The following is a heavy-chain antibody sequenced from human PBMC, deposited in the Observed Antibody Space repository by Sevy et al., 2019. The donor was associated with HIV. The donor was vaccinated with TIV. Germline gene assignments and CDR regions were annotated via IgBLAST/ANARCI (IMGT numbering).Heavy chain of an antibody. V-gene: IGHV3-30-3*01. CDR1: GFTFSSYA. D-gene: IGHD5-12*01. Sequence: GGSLRLSCAASGFTFSSYAMHWVRQAPGKGLEWVAVISYDGSNKYYADSVKGRFTISRDNSKNTLYLQMNSLRAEDTAVYYCARVPGRDGYNRSFDYWGQGTLVTVSS. CDR3: ARVPGRDGYNRSFDY. J-gene: IGHJ4*02. CDR2: ISYDGSNK.